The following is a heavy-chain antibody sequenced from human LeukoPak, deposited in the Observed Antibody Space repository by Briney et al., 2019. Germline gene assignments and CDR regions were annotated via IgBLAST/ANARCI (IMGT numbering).Heavy chain of an antibody. D-gene: IGHD6-13*01. V-gene: IGHV3-21*01. CDR3: TRDPIAAAASGGDN. CDR1: GFTFSDYS. Sequence: GGSLRLSCAASGFTFSDYSMNWVRQAPGKGLEWVSSITSRSSYVYYGDSVKGRFTISRDNAKNSLYLQMNSLRAEDTAVYYCTRDPIAAAASGGDNWGQGTLVTVSS. J-gene: IGHJ4*02. CDR2: ITSRSSYV.